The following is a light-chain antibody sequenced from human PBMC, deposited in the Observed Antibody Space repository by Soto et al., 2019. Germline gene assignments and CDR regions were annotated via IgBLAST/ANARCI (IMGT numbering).Light chain of an antibody. J-gene: IGKJ3*01. Sequence: DVQMTQSPSTLSASIGDRVTITCRASQSINNWLAWYQQKPGKAPKVLIYKASSLESGVPSRFSSSESGTECTLAINSLQPDDFATYYCQQYDTYPFTFGPGTKVDV. CDR2: KAS. V-gene: IGKV1-5*03. CDR1: QSINNW. CDR3: QQYDTYPFT.